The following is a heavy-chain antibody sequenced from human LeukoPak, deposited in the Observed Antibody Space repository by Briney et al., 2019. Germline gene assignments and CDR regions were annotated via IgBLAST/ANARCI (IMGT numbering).Heavy chain of an antibody. CDR2: IWYDGSNK. CDR1: GFTFSSYG. V-gene: IGHV3-33*01. Sequence: GGSLRLSCAASGFTFSSYGMHWVRQAPGKGLEWVAVIWYDGSNKYYADSVKGRFTISRDNSKNTLYLQMNSLRAEDMAVYYCARDCYYGSGSCLDYWGQGTLVTVSS. CDR3: ARDCYYGSGSCLDY. D-gene: IGHD3-10*01. J-gene: IGHJ4*02.